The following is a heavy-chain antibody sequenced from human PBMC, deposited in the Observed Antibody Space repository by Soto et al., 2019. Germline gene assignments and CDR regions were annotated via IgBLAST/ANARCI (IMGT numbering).Heavy chain of an antibody. Sequence: GGSLRLSCAASGFTFSSYGMHWVRQAPGKGLEWVAVIWYDGSNKYYADSVKGRFTISRDNSKNTLYLQMNSLRAEDTAVYYCAREVGVATISHYYYGMDVWGQGTTVTVSS. CDR2: IWYDGSNK. CDR3: AREVGVATISHYYYGMDV. CDR1: GFTFSSYG. D-gene: IGHD5-12*01. J-gene: IGHJ6*02. V-gene: IGHV3-33*01.